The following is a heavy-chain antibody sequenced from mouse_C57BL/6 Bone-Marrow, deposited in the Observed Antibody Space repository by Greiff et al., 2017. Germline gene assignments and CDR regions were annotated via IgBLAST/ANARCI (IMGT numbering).Heavy chain of an antibody. CDR3: ARNFYYYGSSYYAMDY. J-gene: IGHJ4*01. CDR1: GYTFTSYW. CDR2: IYPGSGST. D-gene: IGHD1-1*01. Sequence: VKLQQPGAELVKPGASVKMSCKASGYTFTSYWITWVKQRPGQGLEWIGDIYPGSGSTNYNEKFKSKATLTVDTSSSTAYMQLSSLTSEDSAVYYCARNFYYYGSSYYAMDYWGQGTSVTVSS. V-gene: IGHV1-55*01.